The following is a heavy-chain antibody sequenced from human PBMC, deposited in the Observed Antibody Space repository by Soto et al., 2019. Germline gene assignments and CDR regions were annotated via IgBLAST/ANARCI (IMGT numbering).Heavy chain of an antibody. CDR1: GYTFTSYD. D-gene: IGHD3-3*01. Sequence: QVPLVQSGAEVKKPGASVKVSCKASGYTFTSYDINWVRQATGQGLEWMGWMNPNSGNTGYAQKFQGRVTMTRNTSISTAYMELSSLRSEDTAVYYCARALFDFWCGYFFPFGGRHFDYWGQGTLVTVSS. V-gene: IGHV1-8*01. CDR2: MNPNSGNT. J-gene: IGHJ4*02. CDR3: ARALFDFWCGYFFPFGGRHFDY.